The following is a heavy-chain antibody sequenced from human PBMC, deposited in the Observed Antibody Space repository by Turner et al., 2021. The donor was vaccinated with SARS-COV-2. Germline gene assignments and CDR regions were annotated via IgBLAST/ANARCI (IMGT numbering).Heavy chain of an antibody. V-gene: IGHV4-34*01. Sequence: QLQPQQWSAGRLKPSETLSLTCAVYGGSFSVYYWSWIRQPPGKGLERIGEINHSGSTNYNPSLKSRVTISVDTSKNQFSLKLSSVTAADTAVYYCARLGLGDSQFDYWGQGTLVTVSS. J-gene: IGHJ4*02. CDR1: GGSFSVYY. CDR3: ARLGLGDSQFDY. CDR2: INHSGST. D-gene: IGHD5-18*01.